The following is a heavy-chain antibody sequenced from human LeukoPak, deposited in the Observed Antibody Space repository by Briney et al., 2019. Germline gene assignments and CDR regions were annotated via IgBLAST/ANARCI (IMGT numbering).Heavy chain of an antibody. CDR2: INHSGST. J-gene: IGHJ3*02. CDR1: GGSFSGYY. D-gene: IGHD4-23*01. V-gene: IGHV4-34*01. CDR3: ARAFMSTVVTPYDAFDI. Sequence: PSETLSLTCAVYGGSFSGYYWSWIRQPPGKGLEWIGEINHSGSTNYNPSLKSRVTISVDTSKNQFPLKLSSVTAADTAVYYCARAFMSTVVTPYDAFDIWGQGTMVTVSS.